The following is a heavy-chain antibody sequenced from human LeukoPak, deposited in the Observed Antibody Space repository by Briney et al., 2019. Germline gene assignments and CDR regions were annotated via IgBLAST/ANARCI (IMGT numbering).Heavy chain of an antibody. CDR2: ISGSGGST. D-gene: IGHD3-10*01. CDR3: AKGGRGSTYYMDV. Sequence: GSLRLSCAASGFTFSSYAMSWVRQAPGKGLEWVSAISGSGGSTYYADSVKGRFTISRDNSKNALYLQMNSLRAEDTAVYYCAKGGRGSTYYMDVWGKGTTVTVSS. CDR1: GFTFSSYA. V-gene: IGHV3-23*01. J-gene: IGHJ6*03.